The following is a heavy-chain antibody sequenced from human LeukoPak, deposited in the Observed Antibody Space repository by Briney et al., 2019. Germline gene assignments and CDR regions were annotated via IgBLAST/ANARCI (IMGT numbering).Heavy chain of an antibody. D-gene: IGHD2-2*01. CDR2: ISSSSSYI. V-gene: IGHV3-21*01. J-gene: IGHJ4*02. Sequence: TPGGSLRLSCAASGFTFSSYAMSWVRQAPGKGLEWVSSISSSSSYIYYADSVKGRFTISRDNAKNSLYLQMNSLRAEDTAVYYCARLSNKYCSSTSCHDFDYWGQGTLVTVSS. CDR3: ARLSNKYCSSTSCHDFDY. CDR1: GFTFSSYA.